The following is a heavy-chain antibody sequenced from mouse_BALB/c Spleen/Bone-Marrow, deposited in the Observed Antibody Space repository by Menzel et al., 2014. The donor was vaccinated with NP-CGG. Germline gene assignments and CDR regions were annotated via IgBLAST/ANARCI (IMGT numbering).Heavy chain of an antibody. CDR1: GYSITSGYY. Sequence: EVQRVESGPGLVKPSQSLSLTCSVTGYSITSGYYWNWIRQFPGNELEWMGYISYDGSNNYNPSLKNRISITRDTSKNQFFLKLNSVTTEDTATYYCARYGNYNAMDYWGQGTSVTVSS. J-gene: IGHJ4*01. V-gene: IGHV3-6*02. CDR2: ISYDGSN. D-gene: IGHD2-1*01. CDR3: ARYGNYNAMDY.